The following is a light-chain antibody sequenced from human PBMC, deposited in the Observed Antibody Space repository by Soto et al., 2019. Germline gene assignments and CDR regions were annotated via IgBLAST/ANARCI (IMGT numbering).Light chain of an antibody. Sequence: IVVTQSPDSLAVSLGERATINCRSSQSVLFDTNNKNYFAWYQQKPGQPPKLLIYWASTRESGVPDRFSGSGSGTDFTLTISSLEPEDFAVYYCQQRNKWPPVTFGGGTRVEIK. CDR1: QSVLFDTNNKNY. V-gene: IGKV4-1*01. CDR3: QQRNKWPPVT. J-gene: IGKJ4*01. CDR2: WAS.